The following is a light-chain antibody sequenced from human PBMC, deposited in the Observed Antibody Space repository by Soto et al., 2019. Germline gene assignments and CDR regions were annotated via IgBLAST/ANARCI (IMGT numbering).Light chain of an antibody. CDR1: QSVSSSY. CDR2: GAS. J-gene: IGKJ1*01. CDR3: QQYGSSLWT. V-gene: IGKV3-20*01. Sequence: DIVLTQSPGTLSLSPGERGTLSCRASQSVSSSYLAWYQQRPGQAPRLLIYGASTRAAGIPDRFSGSGSRTDFTLTISRLEPEDFAVYYCQQYGSSLWTFGQGTKVDIK.